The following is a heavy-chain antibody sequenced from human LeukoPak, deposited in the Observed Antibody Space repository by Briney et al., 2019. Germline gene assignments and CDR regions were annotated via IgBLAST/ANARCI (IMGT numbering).Heavy chain of an antibody. D-gene: IGHD3-10*01. CDR2: FDPEDGET. V-gene: IGHV1-24*01. CDR1: GYTLTELS. CDR3: ATGGTMVRGVVDY. Sequence: ASVKVSCKVSGYTLTELSMHWVRQAPGKGREWMGGFDPEDGETIYAQKFQGRVTMTEDTSTDTAYMELSSLRSEDTAVYYCATGGTMVRGVVDYWGQGTLVTVSS. J-gene: IGHJ4*02.